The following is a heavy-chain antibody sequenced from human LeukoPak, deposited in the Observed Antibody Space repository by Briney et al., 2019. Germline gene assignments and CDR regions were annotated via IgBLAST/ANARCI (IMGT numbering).Heavy chain of an antibody. CDR3: ARGSKWELLDAFDI. V-gene: IGHV1-8*01. CDR2: MNPNSGNT. Sequence: ASVKVSCKASGYTFTSYDINWVRQATGQGLEWMGWMNPNSGNTGYAQKFQGRVTMTRNTSTSTAYMELRSLRSDDTAVYYCARGSKWELLDAFDIWGQGTMVTVSS. D-gene: IGHD1-26*01. J-gene: IGHJ3*02. CDR1: GYTFTSYD.